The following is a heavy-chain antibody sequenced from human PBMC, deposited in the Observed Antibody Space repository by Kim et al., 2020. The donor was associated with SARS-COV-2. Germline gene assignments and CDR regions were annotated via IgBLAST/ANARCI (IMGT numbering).Heavy chain of an antibody. D-gene: IGHD6-13*01. V-gene: IGHV1-69*13. Sequence: SVKVSCKASGGTFSSYAISWVRQAPGQGLEWMGGIIPIFGTANYAQKFQGRVTITADESTSTAYMELSSLRSEDTAVYYCARGGSSWYGQPVYYYYYYGMDVWGQGTTVTVSS. CDR2: IIPIFGTA. J-gene: IGHJ6*02. CDR3: ARGGSSWYGQPVYYYYYYGMDV. CDR1: GGTFSSYA.